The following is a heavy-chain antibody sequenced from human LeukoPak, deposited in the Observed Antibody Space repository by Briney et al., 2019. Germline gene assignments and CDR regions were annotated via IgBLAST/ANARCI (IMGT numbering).Heavy chain of an antibody. Sequence: ASVKVSCKTSGYIFIDYEISWVRQAPGQGVEWMGWMNPKSGETGYEQKFQGRITITRDSSISTVYMELSSLRSQDTALYYCARGRYMDVWGKGTTVTVSS. V-gene: IGHV1-8*02. CDR1: GYIFIDYE. J-gene: IGHJ6*03. CDR2: MNPKSGET. CDR3: ARGRYMDV.